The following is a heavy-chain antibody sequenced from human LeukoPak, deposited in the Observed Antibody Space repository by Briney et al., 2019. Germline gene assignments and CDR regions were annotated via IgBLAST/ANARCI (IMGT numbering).Heavy chain of an antibody. D-gene: IGHD6-19*01. J-gene: IGHJ4*02. CDR3: ARSQAYSSGWYPGAGDY. CDR2: IYYSGST. Sequence: SETLSHTCTVSGGSISSSSYYWGWIRQPPGKGLEWIGSIYYSGSTYYNPSLKSRVTISVDTSKNQFSLKLSSVTAADTAVYYCARSQAYSSGWYPGAGDYWGQGTLVTVSS. V-gene: IGHV4-39*07. CDR1: GGSISSSSYY.